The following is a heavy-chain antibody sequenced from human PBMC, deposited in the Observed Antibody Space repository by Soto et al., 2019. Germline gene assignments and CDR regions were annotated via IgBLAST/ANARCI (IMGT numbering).Heavy chain of an antibody. CDR3: ARGAMGAAAGPYYYYYYGMDV. Sequence: QVQLVQSGAEVKKPGSSVKVSCKASRGTFSSYAISWVRQAPGQGLEWMGGIIPIFGTANYAQKFQGRVTITADESTSTAYMELSSLRSEDTAVYYCARGAMGAAAGPYYYYYYGMDVWGQGTTVTVSS. V-gene: IGHV1-69*01. D-gene: IGHD6-13*01. CDR2: IIPIFGTA. J-gene: IGHJ6*02. CDR1: RGTFSSYA.